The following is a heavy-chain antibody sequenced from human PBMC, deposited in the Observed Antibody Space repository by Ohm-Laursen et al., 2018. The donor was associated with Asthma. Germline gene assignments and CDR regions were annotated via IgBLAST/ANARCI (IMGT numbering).Heavy chain of an antibody. V-gene: IGHV1-24*01. CDR3: ARGLEAFDI. CDR1: GYTLTELS. Sequence: ASVKVSCKVSGYTLTELSMHWVRQAPGKGLEWMGGFDPEDGETIYAQKFQGRVTMTRNTSISTAYMELSSLRSEDTAVYYCARGLEAFDIWGQGTMVTVSS. J-gene: IGHJ3*02. CDR2: FDPEDGET.